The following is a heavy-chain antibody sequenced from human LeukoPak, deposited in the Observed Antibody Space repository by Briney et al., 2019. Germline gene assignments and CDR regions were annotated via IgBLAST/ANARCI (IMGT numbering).Heavy chain of an antibody. CDR3: ARGIIKAWELQYYFDY. Sequence: EASVKVSCKASGYTFTGYYLHWVRQAPGQGLEWMGWINPNSGGTNYAQKFQGRVTMTRDTSISTAYMELSRLRSDDTAVYYCARGIIKAWELQYYFDYWGQGTLVTVSS. V-gene: IGHV1-2*02. D-gene: IGHD1-26*01. CDR1: GYTFTGYY. J-gene: IGHJ4*02. CDR2: INPNSGGT.